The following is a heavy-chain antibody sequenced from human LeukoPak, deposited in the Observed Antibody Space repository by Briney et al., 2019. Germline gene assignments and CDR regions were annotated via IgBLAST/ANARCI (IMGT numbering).Heavy chain of an antibody. Sequence: SGGSLRLSCAASGFTFSSSDMHWVRQATGKGLEWVSAIGPTGDTYYPGSVKGRFTISRENARNSLYLQMNSLRAGDTAVYYCARAVPMARGVNYYDYWGQGTLVTVCS. CDR1: GFTFSSSD. CDR3: ARAVPMARGVNYYDY. V-gene: IGHV3-13*01. J-gene: IGHJ4*02. CDR2: IGPTGDT. D-gene: IGHD3-10*01.